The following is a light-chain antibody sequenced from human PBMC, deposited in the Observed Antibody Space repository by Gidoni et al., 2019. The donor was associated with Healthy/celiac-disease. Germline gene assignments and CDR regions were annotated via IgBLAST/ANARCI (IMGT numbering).Light chain of an antibody. J-gene: IGLJ2*01. CDR2: LNSDGSH. CDR3: QTWGTGIVV. V-gene: IGLV4-69*01. Sequence: QLVLTQSPSASASLGASVKLTCTLSSGHSSYASAWHQQQPEKGPRYWMKLNSDGSHSKGDGIPDRFSGSSSGAERYLTISSGQSEDEADYYCQTWGTGIVVFGGGTKLTVL. CDR1: SGHSSYA.